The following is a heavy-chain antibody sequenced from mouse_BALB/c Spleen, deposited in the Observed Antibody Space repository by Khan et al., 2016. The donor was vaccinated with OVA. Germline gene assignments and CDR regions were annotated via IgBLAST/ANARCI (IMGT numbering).Heavy chain of an antibody. CDR2: IWGGGGT. CDR3: ARAYERYDGDYAMDY. J-gene: IGHJ4*01. D-gene: IGHD2-14*01. V-gene: IGHV2-6-4*01. CDR1: GFSLSRYN. Sequence: QVQLKESGPGLVAPSQSLSITCTVSGFSLSRYNIHWVRQPPGKGLEWLGMIWGGGGTDYNSTLKSSLSIRKDTSKSLVLLKTNSLQTDDTAMYYCARAYERYDGDYAMDYWGQGTSVTVSS.